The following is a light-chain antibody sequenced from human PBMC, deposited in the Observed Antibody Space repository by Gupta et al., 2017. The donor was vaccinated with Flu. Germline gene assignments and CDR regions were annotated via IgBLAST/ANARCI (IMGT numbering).Light chain of an antibody. J-gene: IGLJ3*02. CDR2: RNN. V-gene: IGLV1-47*03. CDR3: AAWDDSLSGV. CDR1: SSTIGSTY. Sequence: QSVLTQPPSASGPPAQRVTTSCSGSSSTIGSTYVYWYQQRPGTAPKLLIYRNNQRPSGVPDRFSGSKSGTAASLAISGRWAEDEADYYCAAWDDSLSGVFGGGTKLTVL.